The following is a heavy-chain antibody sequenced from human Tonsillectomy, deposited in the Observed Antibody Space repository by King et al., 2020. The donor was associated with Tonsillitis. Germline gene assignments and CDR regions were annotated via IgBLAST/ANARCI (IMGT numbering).Heavy chain of an antibody. CDR1: GYNFTNYW. CDR2: IYPGDSDT. Sequence: QLVQSGAEVKKPGESLKISCKGSGYNFTNYWITWVRQMPGKGLEWMGIIYPGDSDTRYSPSFQGQVTISADKSISTAFLQWGSLKASDTAIYYCASSLEPFLEWSPCAYWGQGTLVTVSS. D-gene: IGHD3-3*02. J-gene: IGHJ4*02. V-gene: IGHV5-51*03. CDR3: ASSLEPFLEWSPCAY.